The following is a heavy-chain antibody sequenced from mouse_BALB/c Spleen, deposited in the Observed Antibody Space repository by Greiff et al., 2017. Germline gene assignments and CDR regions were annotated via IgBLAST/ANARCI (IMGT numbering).Heavy chain of an antibody. D-gene: IGHD1-1*01. J-gene: IGHJ3*01. CDR3: ARSAYYYGSSYAWFAY. CDR1: GYAFSSYW. V-gene: IGHV1-80*01. Sequence: VKLMESGAELVRPGSSVKISCKASGYAFSSYWMNWVKQRPGQGLEWIGQIYPGDGDTNYNGKFKGKATLTADKSSSTAYMQLSSLTSEDSAVYFCARSAYYYGSSYAWFAYWGQGTLVTVSA. CDR2: IYPGDGDT.